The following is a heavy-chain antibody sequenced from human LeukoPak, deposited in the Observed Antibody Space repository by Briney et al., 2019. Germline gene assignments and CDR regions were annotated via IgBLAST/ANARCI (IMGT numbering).Heavy chain of an antibody. D-gene: IGHD3-3*01. CDR3: AKIGRKYDFWTGFYEEEVDYMDV. J-gene: IGHJ6*03. CDR1: GFIFSNYW. Sequence: PGGSLRLSCATSGFIFSNYWMSWVRQAPGKGLEWVANIKQDGSETYYVDSVKGRFTISRDNAKNSLYLQMNTLRAEDTAVYYCAKIGRKYDFWTGFYEEEVDYMDVWGKGTTVTVSS. CDR2: IKQDGSET. V-gene: IGHV3-7*03.